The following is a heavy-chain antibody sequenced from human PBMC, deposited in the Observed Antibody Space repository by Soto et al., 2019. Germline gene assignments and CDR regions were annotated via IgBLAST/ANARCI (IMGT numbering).Heavy chain of an antibody. J-gene: IGHJ5*02. CDR1: GFTFSTYT. Sequence: EVLLLESGGGLVQSGGSLRLTCAASGFTFSTYTMSWVRQAPGEGLEWVSGIIQSGEAFYADSVKGRFAISRDNSNNTLYLQMQSLRACATAVYYCAKDRQPDGRWPLDPLGQGTLVTFSS. V-gene: IGHV3-23*01. CDR2: IIQSGEA. CDR3: AKDRQPDGRWPLDP. D-gene: IGHD2-2*01.